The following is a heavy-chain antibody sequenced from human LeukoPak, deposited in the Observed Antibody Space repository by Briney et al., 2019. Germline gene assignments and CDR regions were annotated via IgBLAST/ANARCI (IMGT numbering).Heavy chain of an antibody. CDR2: INSDGSST. J-gene: IGHJ6*02. D-gene: IGHD3-3*01. V-gene: IGHV3-74*01. Sequence: GGSLRLSCAASGFTFSSYWMHWVRQAPGKGLVWVSRINSDGSSTSYADSVKGRFTISRDNAKNTLYLQMNSLRAEDTAVHYCASRSPDNDFWSGYYTRGWGYYYYGMDVWGQGTTVTVSS. CDR3: ASRSPDNDFWSGYYTRGWGYYYYGMDV. CDR1: GFTFSSYW.